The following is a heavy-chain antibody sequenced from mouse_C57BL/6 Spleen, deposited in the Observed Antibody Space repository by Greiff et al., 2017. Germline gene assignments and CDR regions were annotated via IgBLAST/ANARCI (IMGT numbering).Heavy chain of an antibody. V-gene: IGHV1-15*01. J-gene: IGHJ4*01. CDR2: IDPETGGT. CDR3: ARFAYDYAMDY. Sequence: QVQLKQSGAELVRPGASVTMSCKASGYTFTDYEMHWVKQTPVHGLEWIGAIDPETGGTAYNQKFKGKAILTADKSSSTAYMELRSLTSEDSAVYYCARFAYDYAMDYWGQGTSVTVSS. CDR1: GYTFTDYE.